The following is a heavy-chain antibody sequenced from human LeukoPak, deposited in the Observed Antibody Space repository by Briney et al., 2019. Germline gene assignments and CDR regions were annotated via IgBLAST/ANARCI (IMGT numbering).Heavy chain of an antibody. D-gene: IGHD3-22*01. CDR2: IYYSGST. V-gene: IGHV4-39*01. CDR1: GGSISSSSYC. CDR3: ARYGYYDSSGYSDY. J-gene: IGHJ4*02. Sequence: PSETLSLTCTVSGGSISSSSYCWGWIRQPPGKGLEWIGSIYYSGSTYYNPSLKSRVIISVDTSKNQFSLKLSSVTAADTALYYCARYGYYDSSGYSDYWGQGTLVTVSS.